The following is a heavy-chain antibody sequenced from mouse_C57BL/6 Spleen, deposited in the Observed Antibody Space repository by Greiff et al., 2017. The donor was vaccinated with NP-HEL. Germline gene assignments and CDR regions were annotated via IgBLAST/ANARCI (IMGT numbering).Heavy chain of an antibody. J-gene: IGHJ3*01. CDR3: SRGDVNYGAWFAY. D-gene: IGHD2-1*01. Sequence: QVQLQQSGTELVKPGASVKLSCKASGYTFTSYWMHWVKQRPGQGLEWIGNINPCNGGTNYNEKFKSKATLTVDKSSSTAYMQLSSLTSEDSAVSSCSRGDVNYGAWFAYWGQGTLVTVSA. V-gene: IGHV1-53*01. CDR2: INPCNGGT. CDR1: GYTFTSYW.